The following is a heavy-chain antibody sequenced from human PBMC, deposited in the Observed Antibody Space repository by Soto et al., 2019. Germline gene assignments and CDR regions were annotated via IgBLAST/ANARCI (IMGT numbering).Heavy chain of an antibody. CDR3: ASRDGYNHAFDI. Sequence: ASVKVSCKASGGTFSSYAISWVRQAPGQGLEWMGGIIPIFGTANYAQKLQGRVTITADESTSTAYMELSSLRSEDTAVYYCASRDGYNHAFDIWGQGTMVTVSS. J-gene: IGHJ3*02. D-gene: IGHD5-12*01. CDR2: IIPIFGTA. CDR1: GGTFSSYA. V-gene: IGHV1-69*13.